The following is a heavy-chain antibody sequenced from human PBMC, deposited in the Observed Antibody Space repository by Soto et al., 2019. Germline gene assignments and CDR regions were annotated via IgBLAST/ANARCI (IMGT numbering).Heavy chain of an antibody. CDR1: GFTFSSYA. CDR3: ARDGFSGTNYFDY. V-gene: IGHV3-64*01. Sequence: EVQLVESGGGLVQPGGSLRLSCAASGFTFSSYAMHWVRQASGKGLEYVSAISSNGGSTYYANSVKGRFTISRDNSKNTLYLQMGSLRAEDMAVYYCARDGFSGTNYFDYWGQGTLVTVSS. CDR2: ISSNGGST. J-gene: IGHJ4*02. D-gene: IGHD1-1*01.